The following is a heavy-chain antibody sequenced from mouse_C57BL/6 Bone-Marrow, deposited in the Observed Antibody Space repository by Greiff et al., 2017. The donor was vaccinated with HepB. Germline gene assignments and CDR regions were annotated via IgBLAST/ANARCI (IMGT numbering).Heavy chain of an antibody. CDR1: GYTFTDYY. V-gene: IGHV1-76*01. Sequence: VQLQESGAELVRPGASVKLSCKASGYTFTDYYINWVKQRPGQGLEWIARIYPGSGSTYYNEKFKGKATLTAEQSSSTAYMQLSSLTSEDSAVYFCASGRGYFDYWGQGTTLTVSS. CDR2: IYPGSGST. J-gene: IGHJ2*01. CDR3: ASGRGYFDY.